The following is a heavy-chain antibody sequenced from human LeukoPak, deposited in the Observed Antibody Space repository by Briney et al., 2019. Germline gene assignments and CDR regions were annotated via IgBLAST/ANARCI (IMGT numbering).Heavy chain of an antibody. D-gene: IGHD1-1*01. V-gene: IGHV4-59*08. CDR1: GDSISSYY. CDR2: LYYSGST. Sequence: SETLSLTCTVSGDSISSYYWSWIRQPPGKGLEWIGYLYYSGSTNYNPSLKSRVTISVDTSKNQFSLKLSSVTAADTAVYYCAETTGGHAFDIWGQGTMVTVSS. CDR3: AETTGGHAFDI. J-gene: IGHJ3*02.